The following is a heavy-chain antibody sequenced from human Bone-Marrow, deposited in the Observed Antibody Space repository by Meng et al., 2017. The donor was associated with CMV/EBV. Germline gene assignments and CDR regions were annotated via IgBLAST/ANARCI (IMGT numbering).Heavy chain of an antibody. D-gene: IGHD6-13*01. Sequence: SVKVSCKASGGTFSSYAISWVRQAPGQGLEWMGGIIPILGIANYAQKFQGRVTITADKSTSTADMELSSLRSEDTAVYYCARKKAAGTDLGWFDPWGQGTLVTVSS. CDR3: ARKKAAGTDLGWFDP. V-gene: IGHV1-69*10. CDR2: IIPILGIA. J-gene: IGHJ5*02. CDR1: GGTFSSYA.